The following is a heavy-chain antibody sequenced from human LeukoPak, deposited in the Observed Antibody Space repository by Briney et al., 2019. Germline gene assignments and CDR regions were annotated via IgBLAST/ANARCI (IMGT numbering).Heavy chain of an antibody. CDR2: ICSGGST. J-gene: IGHJ4*02. CDR3: ARSRRAYYFDY. Sequence: TGGSLRLSCAASGFTVSSNYMSWVRQAPGKGLEWVSVICSGGSTYYADSVKGRFTISRDNSKNTLYLQMNSLRAEDTAVYYCARSRRAYYFDYWGQGTLVTVSS. CDR1: GFTVSSNY. V-gene: IGHV3-66*01.